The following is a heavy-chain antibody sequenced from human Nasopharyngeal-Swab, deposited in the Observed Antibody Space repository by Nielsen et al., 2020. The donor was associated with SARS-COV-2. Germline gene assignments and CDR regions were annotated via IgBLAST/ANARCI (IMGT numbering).Heavy chain of an antibody. CDR2: ISSSGSIT. CDR1: GFSFSEYY. V-gene: IGHV3-11*04. CDR3: ATLYGSGIYAGYYYYYGMDV. D-gene: IGHD3-10*01. J-gene: IGHJ6*02. Sequence: GESLKISCAASGFSFSEYYMSWIRQAPGKGLEWISDISSSGSITHYADSMKGRFTISRDNAKNSLYLQMNSLRAEDTAVYYCATLYGSGIYAGYYYYYGMDVWGQGTTVTVSS.